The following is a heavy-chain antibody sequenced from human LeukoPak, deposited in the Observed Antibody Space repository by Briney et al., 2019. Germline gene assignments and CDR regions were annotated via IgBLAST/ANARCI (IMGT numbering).Heavy chain of an antibody. Sequence: ASVKVSCKASGYTFTSYGISWVRQAPGQGLEWMGWISAYNGNTNYAQKLQGRVTMTTDTSTSTAYMELRSLRSDDTAVSYCARAESESITIFGVVIASEYFQHWGQGTLVTVSS. V-gene: IGHV1-18*01. CDR1: GYTFTSYG. J-gene: IGHJ1*01. D-gene: IGHD3-3*01. CDR3: ARAESESITIFGVVIASEYFQH. CDR2: ISAYNGNT.